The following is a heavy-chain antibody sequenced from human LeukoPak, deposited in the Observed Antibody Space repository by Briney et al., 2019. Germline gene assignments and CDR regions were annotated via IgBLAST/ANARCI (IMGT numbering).Heavy chain of an antibody. D-gene: IGHD3-16*01. V-gene: IGHV3-33*01. J-gene: IGHJ3*01. CDR2: IWHDGSHK. Sequence: GGSLRLSCAASGFTFSTYGMHWVRRAPGKGLEWVTVIWHDGSHKDYADSVKGRFTISRDNSKNTLYLQMNDLRAEDTAVYFCVRGWGSNVYASAFDVWGQGTMVTVSS. CDR3: VRGWGSNVYASAFDV. CDR1: GFTFSTYG.